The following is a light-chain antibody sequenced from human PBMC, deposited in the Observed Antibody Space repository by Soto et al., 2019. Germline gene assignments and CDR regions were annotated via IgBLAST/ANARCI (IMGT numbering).Light chain of an antibody. CDR2: EVR. CDR1: SRDVGGYNL. CDR3: SSYTAKSSLI. Sequence: QSALTQPASVSGSPGQSVTISCAGTSRDVGGYNLVSWYQQHPGRAPHLIIYEVRQQPSGISFRFAGSKSGNTASLTISGLQAEDEAYYYCSSYTAKSSLIFGGGTKVTVL. J-gene: IGLJ2*01. V-gene: IGLV2-14*01.